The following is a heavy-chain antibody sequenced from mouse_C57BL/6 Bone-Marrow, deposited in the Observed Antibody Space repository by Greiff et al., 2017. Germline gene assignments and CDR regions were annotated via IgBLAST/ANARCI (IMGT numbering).Heavy chain of an antibody. V-gene: IGHV5-4*01. CDR3: ARDWDVAY. Sequence: EVKLMESGGGLVKPGGSLKLSCAASGFTFSSYAMSWVRQTPEKRLEWVATISDGGSYTYYPDNVKGRFTISRDNAKNNLYLQMSPLKSEDTAMYYCARDWDVAYWGQGTLVTVSA. J-gene: IGHJ3*01. CDR2: ISDGGSYT. D-gene: IGHD4-1*01. CDR1: GFTFSSYA.